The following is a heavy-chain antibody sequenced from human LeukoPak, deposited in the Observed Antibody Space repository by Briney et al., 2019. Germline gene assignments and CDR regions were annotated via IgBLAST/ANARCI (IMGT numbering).Heavy chain of an antibody. CDR1: GLTFRSDP. J-gene: IGHJ4*02. CDR2: ISSSSGTI. V-gene: IGHV3-48*02. D-gene: IGHD1-1*01. CDR3: ARGTGTTAYFDY. Sequence: GGSLRLSCAASGLTFRSDPMNWVRQAPGKGLEWVSYISSSSGTIYYADSVKGRFTISRDNAKNSLYLQMNSLRDEDTAVYYCARGTGTTAYFDYWGPGAQVTVSS.